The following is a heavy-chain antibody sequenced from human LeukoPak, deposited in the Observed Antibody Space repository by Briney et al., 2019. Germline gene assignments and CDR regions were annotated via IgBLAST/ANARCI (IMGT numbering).Heavy chain of an antibody. CDR2: INAGNGKT. Sequence: ASVKVSCKASGFPLPTYAIHWVRQAPGQSLEWVGWINAGNGKTEYAQKLHDRVTITRDTSASTADMELSSLRSEDTAVYYCARASIVATRYYFYGMDVWGKGTTVIVSS. CDR3: ARASIVATRYYFYGMDV. D-gene: IGHD5-12*01. CDR1: GFPLPTYA. V-gene: IGHV1-3*01. J-gene: IGHJ6*04.